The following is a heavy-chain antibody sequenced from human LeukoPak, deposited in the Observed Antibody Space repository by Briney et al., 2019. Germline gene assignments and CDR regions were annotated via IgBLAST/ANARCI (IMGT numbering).Heavy chain of an antibody. Sequence: PGGSLRLSCAASGFTFDDYAMHWVRQAPGKGLEWVSLISGDGGSTYYADSVKGRFTISRDNSKNSLYLQMNSLRTEDTALYYCARDLRPVTTFSGPDYWGQGTLVTVSS. CDR3: ARDLRPVTTFSGPDY. J-gene: IGHJ4*02. V-gene: IGHV3-43*02. CDR2: ISGDGGST. CDR1: GFTFDDYA. D-gene: IGHD4-11*01.